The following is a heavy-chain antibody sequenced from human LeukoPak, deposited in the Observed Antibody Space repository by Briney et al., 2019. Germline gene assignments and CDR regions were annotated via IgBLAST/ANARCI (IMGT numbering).Heavy chain of an antibody. CDR2: IYHSGST. V-gene: IGHV4-38-2*02. D-gene: IGHD6-13*01. CDR3: ARDGTYSSSQD. Sequence: SETLSLTCTVSGYSISSGYYWGWIRQPPGKGLEWIGSIYHSGSTYYNPSLKSRVTISVDTSKNQFSLKLSSVTAADTAVYYCARDGTYSSSQDWGQGTLVTVSS. CDR1: GYSISSGYY. J-gene: IGHJ4*02.